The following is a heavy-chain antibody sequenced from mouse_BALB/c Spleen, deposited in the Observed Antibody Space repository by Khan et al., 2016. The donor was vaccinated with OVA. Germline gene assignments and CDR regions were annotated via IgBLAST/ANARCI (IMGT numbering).Heavy chain of an antibody. CDR2: INTYTGKA. Sequence: QIQLVQSGPELKKPGETVKISCKASGYTFTNNGMNWVKLAPGQGFKWMGWINTYTGKAAYADDFKGRFAFSLETSASTAYLQINNLKNEDTSRYFCARVGYHGTMDYWGQGTSVTVSS. D-gene: IGHD2-14*01. V-gene: IGHV9-3-1*01. J-gene: IGHJ4*01. CDR3: ARVGYHGTMDY. CDR1: GYTFTNNG.